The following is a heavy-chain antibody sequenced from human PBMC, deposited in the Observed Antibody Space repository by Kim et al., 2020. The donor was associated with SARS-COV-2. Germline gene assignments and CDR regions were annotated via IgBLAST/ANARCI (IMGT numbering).Heavy chain of an antibody. D-gene: IGHD3-10*01. CDR1: GGSFSGYY. CDR2: INHSGST. J-gene: IGHJ6*03. CDR3: ARVGRTHLPYYYYMDV. V-gene: IGHV4-34*01. Sequence: SETLSLTCAVYGGSFSGYYWSWIRQPPGKGLEWIGEINHSGSTNYNPSLKSRVTISVDTSKNQFSLKLSSVTAADTAVYYCARVGRTHLPYYYYMDVWGKGTTVTVSS.